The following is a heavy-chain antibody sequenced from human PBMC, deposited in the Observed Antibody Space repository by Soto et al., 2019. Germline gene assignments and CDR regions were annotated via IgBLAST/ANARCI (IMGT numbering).Heavy chain of an antibody. CDR2: IHYSGAT. J-gene: IGHJ4*02. CDR1: GASISSYY. Sequence: QVQLQESGPGLVKPSETLSLTCTVSGASISSYYWNWIRQSPGMRLEWIGYIHYSGATKYNPSLKSRVTLSVDTSKNQFSLKVTSVTAADTAVYYCARLPGGGDVDNYLDSWGQGTLVTVSS. CDR3: ARLPGGGDVDNYLDS. V-gene: IGHV4-59*01. D-gene: IGHD3-16*01.